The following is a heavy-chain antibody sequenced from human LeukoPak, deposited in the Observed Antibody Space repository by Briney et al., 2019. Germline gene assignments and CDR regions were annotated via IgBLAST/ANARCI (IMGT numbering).Heavy chain of an antibody. V-gene: IGHV3-21*01. J-gene: IGHJ4*02. CDR3: ARDSLGVRFLEWLSSYFDY. CDR2: ISGSSSYI. Sequence: GGSLRLSCAASGFTFSSYSMNWVRQAPGKGLEWVSSISGSSSYINYADSVKGRFTISRDNAQNSLFLQLNSLRAEDTAVYYCARDSLGVRFLEWLSSYFDYWGREPWSPSPQ. D-gene: IGHD3-3*01. CDR1: GFTFSSYS.